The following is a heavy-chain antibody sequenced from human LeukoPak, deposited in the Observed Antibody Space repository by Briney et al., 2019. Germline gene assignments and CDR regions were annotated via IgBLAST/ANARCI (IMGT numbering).Heavy chain of an antibody. D-gene: IGHD5-18*01. Sequence: SETLSLTCTVSGGSMNYYYWSWIRQPPGQGLEWIGYIHYSGSANYNPSLKSRVTISVDTSKNQFSLKLSSVTAADTAVYYCARGGYSYGRKYYFDYWGQGTLVTVSS. CDR1: GGSMNYYY. CDR3: ARGGYSYGRKYYFDY. CDR2: IHYSGSA. J-gene: IGHJ4*02. V-gene: IGHV4-59*12.